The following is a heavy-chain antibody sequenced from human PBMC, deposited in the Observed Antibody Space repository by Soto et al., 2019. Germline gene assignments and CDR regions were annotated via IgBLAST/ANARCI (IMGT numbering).Heavy chain of an antibody. CDR2: ITPMLGTV. V-gene: IGHV1-69*13. Sequence: ASVKVSCKASGGTFSSDAISWVRQAPGQGLEWMGGITPMLGTVNYIQKFQGRVTITADESTSTAYMELRSLIPDDTAVYYCARSTIFGVVIVHDFDYWGQGTLVTVSS. CDR3: ARSTIFGVVIVHDFDY. J-gene: IGHJ4*02. CDR1: GGTFSSDA. D-gene: IGHD3-3*01.